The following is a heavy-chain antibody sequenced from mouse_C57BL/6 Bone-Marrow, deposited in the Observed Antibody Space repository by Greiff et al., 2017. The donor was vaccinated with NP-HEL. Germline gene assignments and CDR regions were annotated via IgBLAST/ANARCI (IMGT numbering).Heavy chain of an antibody. D-gene: IGHD2-2*01. V-gene: IGHV1-61*01. CDR1: GYTFTSYW. CDR2: IYPSDSET. Sequence: VQLQQPGAELVRPGSSVKLSCKASGYTFTSYWMDWVKQRPGQGLEWIGNIYPSDSETHYNQKFKDKATLTVDKSSSTAYMQLSSLTSEDSAVYNCARGGGYDKYYYAMDYWGQGTSVTVSS. J-gene: IGHJ4*01. CDR3: ARGGGYDKYYYAMDY.